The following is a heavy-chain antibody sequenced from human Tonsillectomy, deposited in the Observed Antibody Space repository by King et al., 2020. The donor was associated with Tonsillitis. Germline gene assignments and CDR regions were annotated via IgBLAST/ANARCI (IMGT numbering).Heavy chain of an antibody. CDR1: GGSVNSGNYY. D-gene: IGHD4-17*01. CDR3: AREDGDSNWFDP. CDR2: IYYSGST. J-gene: IGHJ5*02. V-gene: IGHV4-61*01. Sequence: VQLQESGPGLVKPSETLSLTCTVSGGSVNSGNYYWSWIRQPPGKGLEWIGYIYYSGSTNYNPSLKSRVTISVDTSKNQFSLKLSSVTAADTAVYYCAREDGDSNWFDPWGQGTLVTVSS.